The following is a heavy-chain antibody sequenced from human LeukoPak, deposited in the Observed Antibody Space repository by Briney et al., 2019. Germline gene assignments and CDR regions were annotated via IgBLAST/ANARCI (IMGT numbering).Heavy chain of an antibody. D-gene: IGHD1-26*01. V-gene: IGHV1-18*01. CDR1: GYTFTSYG. CDR3: AREYIVGATIYYFDY. Sequence: ASVKVSCKASGYTFTSYGISWVRQAPGQGLEWMGWVSAYNGNTNYAQKLQGRVTMTTDTSTSTAYMELRSLRSDDTAVYYCAREYIVGATIYYFDYWGQGTLVTVSS. J-gene: IGHJ4*02. CDR2: VSAYNGNT.